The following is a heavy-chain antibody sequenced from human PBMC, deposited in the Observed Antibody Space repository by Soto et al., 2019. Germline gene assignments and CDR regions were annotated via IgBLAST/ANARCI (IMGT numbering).Heavy chain of an antibody. J-gene: IGHJ3*01. V-gene: IGHV3-33*01. CDR3: AREGDILTVPDAFDL. CDR1: GFTFSSHG. CDR2: MWFHGDKT. D-gene: IGHD3-9*01. Sequence: QVQLVESGGGVVQPGRSLRLSCAASGFTFSSHGMHWVRQAPGKGLEWVAGMWFHGDKTFYGDPVKGRFTISRDNSKDTLILQMDRLRAEDTAVYYCAREGDILTVPDAFDLWGQGTMVTVSS.